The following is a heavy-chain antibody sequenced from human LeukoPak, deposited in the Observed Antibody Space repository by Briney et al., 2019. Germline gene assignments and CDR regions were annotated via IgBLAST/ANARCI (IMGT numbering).Heavy chain of an antibody. CDR3: ARTISAPLAYYFDY. J-gene: IGHJ4*02. CDR2: IYHSGST. Sequence: SETLSLTCSVSGGSVSSSHNYWGWIRQPPGKGLEWIGSIYHSGSTYYNPSLKSRVTISVDTSKNQFSLKLSSVTAADTAVYYCARTISAPLAYYFDYWGQGTLVTVSS. D-gene: IGHD3-9*01. V-gene: IGHV4-39*07. CDR1: GGSVSSSHNY.